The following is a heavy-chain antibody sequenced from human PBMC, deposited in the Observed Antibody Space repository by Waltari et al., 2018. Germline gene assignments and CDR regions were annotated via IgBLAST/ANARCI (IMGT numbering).Heavy chain of an antibody. CDR2: IYDSGST. Sequence: QLQLQESGPGLVKPSETLSLTCTVSGGSIGRGTYSWGWIRQPPGKGLESIAHIYDSGSTHYHPSLRSRASISVDPSKNLFSLMLTSVTVADTAVYFCVRLLRGAAGFWGQGTLVTVSS. CDR3: VRLLRGAAGF. V-gene: IGHV4-39*01. CDR1: GGSIGRGTYS. D-gene: IGHD6-13*01. J-gene: IGHJ4*02.